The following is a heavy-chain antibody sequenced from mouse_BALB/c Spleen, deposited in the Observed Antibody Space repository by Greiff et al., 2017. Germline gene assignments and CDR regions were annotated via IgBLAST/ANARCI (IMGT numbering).Heavy chain of an antibody. J-gene: IGHJ2*01. V-gene: IGHV5-4*02. D-gene: IGHD1-1*01. Sequence: EVQLVESGGGLVKPGGSLKLSCAASGFTFSDYYMYWVRQTPEKRLEWVATISDGGSYTYYPDSVKGRFTISRDNAKNNLYLQMSSLKSEDTAMYYCAREASGYGSSYPYYFDYWGQGTTLTVSS. CDR3: AREASGYGSSYPYYFDY. CDR2: ISDGGSYT. CDR1: GFTFSDYY.